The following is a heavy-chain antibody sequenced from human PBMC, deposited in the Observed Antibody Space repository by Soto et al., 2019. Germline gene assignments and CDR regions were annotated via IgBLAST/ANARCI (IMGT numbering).Heavy chain of an antibody. V-gene: IGHV4-39*01. D-gene: IGHD1-7*01. J-gene: IGHJ4*02. Sequence: QLQLQESGPGLVKPSETLSLTCTVYGGSISGSNYYWGWIRQPPGKGLEWIATLYYSRNTYYTPTLQSRGTISVDTWKEQFSLKLSSVTAADTAVYYCARHNQRCELRSPFDSWGQGTQVTVSS. CDR3: ARHNQRCELRSPFDS. CDR1: GGSISGSNYY. CDR2: LYYSRNT.